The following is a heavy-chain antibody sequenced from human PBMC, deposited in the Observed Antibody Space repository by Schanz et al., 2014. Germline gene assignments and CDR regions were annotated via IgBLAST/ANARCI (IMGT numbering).Heavy chain of an antibody. CDR2: SRNKGHSYTS. CDR3: ARRNFYDKSAAFDY. Sequence: EVQLVESGGGLVQPGGSLRLSCAASGFTFSNHALSWVRQAPGKGLEWVGHSRNKGHSYTSEYAASVKGRFTISRDESESSLYLQMDSLKTEDTAVYYCARRNFYDKSAAFDYWGQGSLVTVSS. CDR1: GFTFSNHA. D-gene: IGHD3-9*01. J-gene: IGHJ4*02. V-gene: IGHV3-72*01.